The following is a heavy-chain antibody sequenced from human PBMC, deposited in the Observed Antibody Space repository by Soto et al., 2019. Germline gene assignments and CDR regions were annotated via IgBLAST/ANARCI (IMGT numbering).Heavy chain of an antibody. CDR1: GGSISSSSYY. D-gene: IGHD3-3*01. J-gene: IGHJ4*02. CDR2: IYYSGST. Sequence: QLQLQESGPGLVKPSETLSLTCTVSGGSISSSSYYWGWIRQPPGKGLEWIGSIYYSGSTYYNPSLKSRVTISVDTSKNQFSLKLSSVTAADTAVYYCARHPDYDFWRGWYFDYWGQGTLVTVSS. CDR3: ARHPDYDFWRGWYFDY. V-gene: IGHV4-39*01.